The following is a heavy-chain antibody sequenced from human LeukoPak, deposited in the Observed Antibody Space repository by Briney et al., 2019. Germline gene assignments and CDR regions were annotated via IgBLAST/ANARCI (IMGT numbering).Heavy chain of an antibody. V-gene: IGHV4-59*01. CDR1: GGSISSYY. CDR3: ARGAQYYYYMDV. Sequence: SGTLSLTCPGSGGSISSYYWSWIRQPPGKGLEWIGYMYYSGSTNYNPSLKRRVTISVDTSKNQFSLKLSSVTAADTAVYYCARGAQYYYYMDVWGKGTTVTVSS. CDR2: MYYSGST. D-gene: IGHD3-16*01. J-gene: IGHJ6*03.